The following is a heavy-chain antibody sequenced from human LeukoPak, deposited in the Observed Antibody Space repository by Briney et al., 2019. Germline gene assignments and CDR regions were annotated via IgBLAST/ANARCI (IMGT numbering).Heavy chain of an antibody. CDR3: TRRSRAAAGQYYFDY. Sequence: GGSLRLSCAASGFTFSSYAMSWVRQAPGKGLEWVSTINGGGVNTHYADSVGGRFTISRDNSKNTLFLQMNSLRDEDTAVYYCTRRSRAAAGQYYFDYWGQGTLVTVSS. D-gene: IGHD6-13*01. CDR2: INGGGVNT. V-gene: IGHV3-23*01. J-gene: IGHJ4*02. CDR1: GFTFSSYA.